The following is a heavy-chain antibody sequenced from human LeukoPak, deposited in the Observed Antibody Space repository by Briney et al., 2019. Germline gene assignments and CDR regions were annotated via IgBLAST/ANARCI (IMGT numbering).Heavy chain of an antibody. CDR3: ARDRGSSWENWFDP. CDR2: ISAYNGNT. J-gene: IGHJ5*02. V-gene: IGHV1-18*01. CDR1: GYTFTSYG. Sequence: GSVKVSCKASGYTFTSYGISWVRQAPGQGLEWMGWISAYNGNTNYAQKLQGRVTMTTDTSTSAAYMELRSLRSDDTAVYYCARDRGSSWENWFDPWGQGTLVTVSS. D-gene: IGHD6-13*01.